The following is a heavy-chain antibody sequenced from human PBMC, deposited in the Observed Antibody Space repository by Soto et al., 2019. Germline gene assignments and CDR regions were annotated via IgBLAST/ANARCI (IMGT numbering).Heavy chain of an antibody. CDR1: GFTFSNYF. V-gene: IGHV3-23*01. Sequence: EVQLLESGGGLVQPGGALRLSCAASGFTFSNYFIYWVRQAPGKGLEWVSLISSNGAVAYYASSVEGRFITSRDNSKATLYLRMKTLRVEDTAVYYCAKVLPYSGWASDYWGQGTLVTVSS. CDR3: AKVLPYSGWASDY. D-gene: IGHD6-19*01. CDR2: ISSNGAVA. J-gene: IGHJ4*02.